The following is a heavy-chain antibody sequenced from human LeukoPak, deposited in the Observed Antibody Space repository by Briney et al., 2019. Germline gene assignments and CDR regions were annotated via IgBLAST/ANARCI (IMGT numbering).Heavy chain of an antibody. CDR1: GFTFSDYY. J-gene: IGHJ3*02. CDR3: ARPTMAIPPHAFDI. CDR2: ISSSGSTI. D-gene: IGHD5-24*01. V-gene: IGHV3-11*01. Sequence: PGGSLRLSCAASGFTFSDYYMSWIRQAPGKGLEWVSYISSSGSTIYYADSVKGRFTISRDNAKNSLYLQMNSLRAEDTAVYYCARPTMAIPPHAFDIWGQGTMVTVSS.